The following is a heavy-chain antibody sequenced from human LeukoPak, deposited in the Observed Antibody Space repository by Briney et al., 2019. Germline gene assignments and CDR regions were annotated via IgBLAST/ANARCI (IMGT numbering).Heavy chain of an antibody. CDR3: AKDIVLMVYVMQGPYYFDY. CDR1: GFTFSSYA. CDR2: ISGSGGST. J-gene: IGHJ4*02. Sequence: PGGSLRLSCAASGFTFSSYAMSWVRQAPGKGLEWVSAISGSGGSTYYADSVKGRFTISRDNSKNTLYLQMNSLRAEDAAVYYCAKDIVLMVYVMQGPYYFDYWGQGTLVTVSS. D-gene: IGHD2-8*01. V-gene: IGHV3-23*01.